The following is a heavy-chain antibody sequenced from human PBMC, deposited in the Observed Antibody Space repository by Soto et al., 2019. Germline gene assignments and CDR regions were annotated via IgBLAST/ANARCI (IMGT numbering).Heavy chain of an antibody. V-gene: IGHV4-61*08. CDR1: GCSVSSGAFY. Sequence: AETLTLTCTVSGCSVSSGAFYWSWLRQPPGKGLEWIRYIYYSGSTNYNPSLKRRVIITVNTSKKQSSQMLSLMTAAETAEYYCACIAGTIGGFDVWGQGTLVTVSS. J-gene: IGHJ5*02. CDR3: ACIAGTIGGFDV. D-gene: IGHD1-7*01. CDR2: IYYSGST.